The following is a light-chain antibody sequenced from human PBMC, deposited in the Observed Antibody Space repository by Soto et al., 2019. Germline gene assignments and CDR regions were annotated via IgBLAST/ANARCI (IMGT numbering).Light chain of an antibody. CDR3: QQRSNWPPIT. J-gene: IGKJ5*01. V-gene: IGKV3-11*01. CDR2: DAS. CDR1: QSVRTY. Sequence: EIVLTQSPSTLSLFPGERATLSCRASQSVRTYLAWYQQKPGQAPSLLIYDASNRATGIPARFSGSGSGTDFTLTISSLEPEDFAVYYCQQRSNWPPITFGQGTRLEI.